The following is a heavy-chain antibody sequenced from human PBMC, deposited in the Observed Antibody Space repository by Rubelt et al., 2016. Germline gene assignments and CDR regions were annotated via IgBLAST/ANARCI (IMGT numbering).Heavy chain of an antibody. CDR3: ATSKGWFDP. CDR2: ISAYNGNT. Sequence: QVQLVQSGAEVKKPGASVKVSCKASGYTFTSYGISWVRQAPGQGLEWMGWISAYNGNTKYDRKCQVRVTMTTATCTCTAYMGLSSLRSEDTAVYYCATSKGWFDPWGQGTLVTVSS. J-gene: IGHJ5*02. V-gene: IGHV1-18*01. CDR1: GYTFTSYG.